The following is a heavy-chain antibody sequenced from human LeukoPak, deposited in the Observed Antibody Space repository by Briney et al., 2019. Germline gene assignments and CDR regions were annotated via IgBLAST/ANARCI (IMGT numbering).Heavy chain of an antibody. Sequence: GGSLGLSCAASGFTFSSYSMNWVRQAPGKGLEWVSSISSSSSYIYYADSVKGRFTISRDNAKNSLYLQMNSLRAEDTAVYYCARDSHSSGWFDWGQGTLVTVSS. D-gene: IGHD6-19*01. V-gene: IGHV3-21*01. J-gene: IGHJ4*02. CDR1: GFTFSSYS. CDR3: ARDSHSSGWFD. CDR2: ISSSSSYI.